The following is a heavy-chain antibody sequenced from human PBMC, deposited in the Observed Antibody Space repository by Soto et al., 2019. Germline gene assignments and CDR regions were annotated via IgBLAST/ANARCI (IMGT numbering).Heavy chain of an antibody. CDR1: GGSISSYY. CDR3: AQYSSSWRNLFDP. CDR2: IYYSGST. Sequence: SETLSLTCTVSGGSISSYYWSWIRQPPGKGLEWIGYIYYSGSTNYNPSLKSRVTISVDTSKNQFSLKLSSVTAADTAVYYWAQYSSSWRNLFDPWGKGTLVTVSS. J-gene: IGHJ5*02. V-gene: IGHV4-59*01. D-gene: IGHD6-13*01.